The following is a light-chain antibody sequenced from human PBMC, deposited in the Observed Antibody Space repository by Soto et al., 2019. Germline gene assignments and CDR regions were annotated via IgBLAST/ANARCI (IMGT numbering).Light chain of an antibody. Sequence: QSALTQPASVSGSPGQSITISCTGTSSDIGGYNMVSWYQQHPRKAPKLMIYEVTNRPSGISDRFSASKSGNTASLTISGLQAEDQGDYYCSSYKRAKTYVFGTGTKVTVL. CDR2: EVT. J-gene: IGLJ1*01. CDR1: SSDIGGYNM. CDR3: SSYKRAKTYV. V-gene: IGLV2-14*01.